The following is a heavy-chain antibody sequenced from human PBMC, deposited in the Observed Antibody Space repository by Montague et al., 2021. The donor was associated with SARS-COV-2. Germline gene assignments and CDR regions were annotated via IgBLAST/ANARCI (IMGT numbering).Heavy chain of an antibody. CDR2: INHSGGT. V-gene: IGHV4-34*01. Sequence: SETLSLTCAVYGGSFSGYYWTWIRQPPGKGLEWIGEINHSGGTNYNPSLKSRVTIPVDTSKNQFSLKLRSVTAADTAVYYYARGQPPRITFGGIISYGLDVWGQGTTVTVSS. CDR3: ARGQPPRITFGGIISYGLDV. CDR1: GGSFSGYY. J-gene: IGHJ6*02. D-gene: IGHD3-16*02.